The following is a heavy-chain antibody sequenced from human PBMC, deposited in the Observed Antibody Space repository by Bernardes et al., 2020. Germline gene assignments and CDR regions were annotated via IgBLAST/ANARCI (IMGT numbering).Heavy chain of an antibody. D-gene: IGHD5-18*01. CDR1: GFTFSSYS. Sequence: GGSPRLSFAVSGFTFSSYSMNWVRPAPGKGLEWVSYISSGSDTMYYADSLKGRFTISRDNAKNSLYLQMNSLRDEDTAVYYCARRGYSYGSHYYYMDVWGKGTTVTVSS. V-gene: IGHV3-48*02. CDR2: ISSGSDTM. J-gene: IGHJ6*03. CDR3: ARRGYSYGSHYYYMDV.